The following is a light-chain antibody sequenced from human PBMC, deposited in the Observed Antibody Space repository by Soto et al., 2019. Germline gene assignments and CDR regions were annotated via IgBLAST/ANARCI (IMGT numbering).Light chain of an antibody. Sequence: QSVLTQPPSASVTPGQRVTISCSGSSSNIGSNYVYWYQQLPGTAPKLLIYRNNQRPSGVPDRFSGSKSGTSASLAISGLRSEDEADYYCAAWDDSLSGYVVGTGTKVTVL. CDR2: RNN. J-gene: IGLJ1*01. CDR3: AAWDDSLSGYV. CDR1: SSNIGSNY. V-gene: IGLV1-47*01.